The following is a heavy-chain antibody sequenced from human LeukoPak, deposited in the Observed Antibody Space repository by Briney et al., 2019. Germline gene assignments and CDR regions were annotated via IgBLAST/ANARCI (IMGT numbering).Heavy chain of an antibody. CDR1: GFRLSDYA. CDR3: AREMRGYYPHY. V-gene: IGHV3-30*04. Sequence: GGSLRLSCAASGFRLSDYAMNWVRQAPGKGLEWVAVVPHDGSFTSYADSVKGRFSITRDDSTLYLEMNSLRVEDTALYYCAREMRGYYPHYWGQGTLLTVSS. J-gene: IGHJ4*02. CDR2: VPHDGSFT. D-gene: IGHD3-3*01.